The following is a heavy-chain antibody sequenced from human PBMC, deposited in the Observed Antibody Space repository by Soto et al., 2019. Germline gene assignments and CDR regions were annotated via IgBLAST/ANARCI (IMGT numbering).Heavy chain of an antibody. CDR1: GYTFTSYD. CDR2: MNPNRGNT. V-gene: IGHV1-8*01. D-gene: IGHD6-13*01. Sequence: QVQLVQSGAEVKKPGASVKVSCKASGYTFTSYDINWVRQATGQGLEWMGWMNPNRGNTGYAQKFQGRVTTTRNTSISTAYMELSSLRSEDTAVYYCAREHSSSWRFDYWGQGTLVTVSS. CDR3: AREHSSSWRFDY. J-gene: IGHJ4*02.